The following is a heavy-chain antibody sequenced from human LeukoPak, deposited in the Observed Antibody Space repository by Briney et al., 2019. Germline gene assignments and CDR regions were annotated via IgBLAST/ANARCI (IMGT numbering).Heavy chain of an antibody. CDR2: INGDESST. CDR1: AFTFNTYW. D-gene: IGHD1-26*01. V-gene: IGHV3-74*01. CDR3: ARGAKWAYYFDY. J-gene: IGHJ4*02. Sequence: GGSLRLSCAASAFTFNTYWMHWVRQVPGRGLEWVSRINGDESSTNYAGSVKGRFTISRDNAKDTLYLRMNSLTAEDTAVYYCARGAKWAYYFDYWGQGTLVTVSS.